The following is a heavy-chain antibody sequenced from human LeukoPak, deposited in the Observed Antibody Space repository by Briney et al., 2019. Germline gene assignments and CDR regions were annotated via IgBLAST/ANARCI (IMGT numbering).Heavy chain of an antibody. V-gene: IGHV4-38-2*02. Sequence: SETLSLTCIVSGYSINDGYYWAWIRHSPGQGLEWIANIYHSGNTYKNPSLRSRVTISMNTSKNQFSLRLSSVTAADTAVYYCVREASEEDSVIWGQGTMVTVSS. J-gene: IGHJ3*02. D-gene: IGHD5/OR15-5a*01. CDR1: GYSINDGYY. CDR3: VREASEEDSVI. CDR2: IYHSGNT.